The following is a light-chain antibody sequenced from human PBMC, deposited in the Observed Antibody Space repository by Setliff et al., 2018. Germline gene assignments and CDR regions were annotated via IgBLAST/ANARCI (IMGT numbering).Light chain of an antibody. CDR3: QSYDNSLSGSGH. CDR2: NDN. V-gene: IGLV1-40*01. J-gene: IGLJ1*01. CDR1: RSNIGADYG. Sequence: QSALTQPPSVSGAPGQRVAISCTGSRSNIGADYGVHWYQQFPGTAPKLLIYNDNNRPSGVPDRFSGSKSGTSASLAITGLQAEDEADYFCQSYDNSLSGSGHFGTGTKGTVL.